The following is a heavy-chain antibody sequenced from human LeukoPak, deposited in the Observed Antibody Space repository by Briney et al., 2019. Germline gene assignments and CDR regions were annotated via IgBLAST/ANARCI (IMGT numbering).Heavy chain of an antibody. D-gene: IGHD3-9*01. J-gene: IGHJ4*02. CDR2: ISSTSSYI. CDR3: ARVNLTGYFVFDS. CDR1: GFTFSSYN. V-gene: IGHV3-21*01. Sequence: GGSLRLSCAASGFTFSSYNMNWVRQPPGKGLEWVSSISSTSSYIYYADSVKGRFTISRGTANNSPYLQMNSVRAEDTAMYYCARVNLTGYFVFDSWGQGTLVTVSS.